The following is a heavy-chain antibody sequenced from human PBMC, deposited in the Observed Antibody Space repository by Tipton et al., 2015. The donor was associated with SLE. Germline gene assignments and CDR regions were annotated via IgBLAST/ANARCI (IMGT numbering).Heavy chain of an antibody. CDR1: GGSIRSSNW. CDR3: ARHDYNDYYLDY. D-gene: IGHD4-11*01. J-gene: IGHJ4*02. V-gene: IGHV4-4*02. Sequence: TLSLTCAVSGGSIRSSNWWSWVRQPPGKGLEWIGEIYHSGSTNSNPSLKSRVTISVEKSKNQFSLKLSSMTAADTAVYYCARHDYNDYYLDYWGQGTLVTVSS. CDR2: IYHSGST.